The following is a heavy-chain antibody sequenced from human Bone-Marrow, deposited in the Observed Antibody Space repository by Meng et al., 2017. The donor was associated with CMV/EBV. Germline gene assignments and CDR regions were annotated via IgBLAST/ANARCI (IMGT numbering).Heavy chain of an antibody. CDR2: ISTDGSST. Sequence: LSLTCAASGFTFSSYWMHWVRQPPGKGLVWVSRISTDGSSTAHADSVEGRFTISRDNAKNTLYLQMNSLRAEDTAVYYCALLGGIVPVITEIDGLAVWGQGTRVSGSS. V-gene: IGHV3-74*01. D-gene: IGHD2-8*01. CDR3: ALLGGIVPVITEIDGLAV. J-gene: IGHJ3*01. CDR1: GFTFSSYW.